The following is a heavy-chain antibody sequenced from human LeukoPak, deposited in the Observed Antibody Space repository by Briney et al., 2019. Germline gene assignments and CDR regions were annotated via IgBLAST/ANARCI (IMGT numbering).Heavy chain of an antibody. V-gene: IGHV4-39*01. J-gene: IGHJ2*01. CDR2: IYYSRST. CDR3: ARQDLRSSGWTAWWYFDL. D-gene: IGHD6-19*01. Sequence: SETLSLTCTVSGGSISSSSYYWGWIRQPPGKGLEWIGSIYYSRSTYYNPSLKSRVTISVDTSKNQFSLKLSSVTAADTAVYYCARQDLRSSGWTAWWYFDLWGRGTLVTVSS. CDR1: GGSISSSSYY.